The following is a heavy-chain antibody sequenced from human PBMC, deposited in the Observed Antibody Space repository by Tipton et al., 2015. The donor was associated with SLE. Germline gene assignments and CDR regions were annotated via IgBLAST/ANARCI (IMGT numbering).Heavy chain of an antibody. CDR2: VYYSGST. V-gene: IGHV4-39*01. D-gene: IGHD3-10*01. CDR3: ARVEGQWFGEFFP. Sequence: TLSLTCTVSGGTFSSRGYYWGVIRQPPGKGLEFIGSVYYSGSTYYNPSLKSRLTISVDTSKHQFSLKLSSVTAADTAVYYCARVEGQWFGEFFPWGQGTLVTVSS. CDR1: GGTFSSRGYY. J-gene: IGHJ5*02.